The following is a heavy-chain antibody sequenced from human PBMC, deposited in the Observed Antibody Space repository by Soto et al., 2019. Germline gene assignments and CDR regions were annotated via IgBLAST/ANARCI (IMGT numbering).Heavy chain of an antibody. CDR3: ARDPVAGTYFDY. CDR1: GYTFASYD. V-gene: IGHV1-8*01. J-gene: IGHJ4*02. CDR2: MNPNSGNT. D-gene: IGHD6-19*01. Sequence: ASVKVSCKASGYTFASYDRNWVRQATGQGLEWMGWMNPNSGNTGFAQKFQGRVTMTTDTSTSTAYMELRSLRSDDTAVFYCARDPVAGTYFDYWGQGTLLTVSS.